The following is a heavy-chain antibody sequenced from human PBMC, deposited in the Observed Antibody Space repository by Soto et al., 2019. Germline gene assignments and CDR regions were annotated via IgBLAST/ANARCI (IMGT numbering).Heavy chain of an antibody. V-gene: IGHV4-34*01. CDR2: INHSGST. CDR1: GGFFRGYS. CDR3: AAAVARGWFDP. Sequence: PSETPSLPRAIYGGFFRGYSWGWFRQPPGKGLEWIGEINHSGSTNYNPSLKSRVAMSVDTSKNQFSLKLSSVTAADMAVYYCAAAVARGWFDPWGQGTLVTVPQ. D-gene: IGHD6-19*01. J-gene: IGHJ5*02.